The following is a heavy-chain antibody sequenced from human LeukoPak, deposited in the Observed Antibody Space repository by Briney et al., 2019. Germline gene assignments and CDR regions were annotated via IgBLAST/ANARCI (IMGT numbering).Heavy chain of an antibody. CDR3: AQERDRRGYFDY. CDR1: GFTFSTYG. Sequence: GGSLRLSCAASGFTFSTYGMHWVRQAPGKGLEWVTFIRSDGNEKYCAGSVKGRFTISRDNSKSTLYLQMNSLRAEDTAVYYCAQERDRRGYFDYWGQGTLVTVSS. J-gene: IGHJ4*02. D-gene: IGHD2-15*01. CDR2: IRSDGNEK. V-gene: IGHV3-30*02.